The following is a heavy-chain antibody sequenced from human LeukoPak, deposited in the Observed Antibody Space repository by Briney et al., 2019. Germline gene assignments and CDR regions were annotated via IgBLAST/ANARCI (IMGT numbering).Heavy chain of an antibody. CDR3: AKGAWSTTVTNFDY. J-gene: IGHJ4*02. Sequence: GGSLRLSCAASGFAFDDYAMHWVRQAPGKGLEWVSGISWNSGSIGYADSVKGRFTISRDNAKNSLYLQMNSLRAEDMALYYCAKGAWSTTVTNFDYWGQGTLVTVSS. D-gene: IGHD4-17*01. V-gene: IGHV3-9*03. CDR1: GFAFDDYA. CDR2: ISWNSGSI.